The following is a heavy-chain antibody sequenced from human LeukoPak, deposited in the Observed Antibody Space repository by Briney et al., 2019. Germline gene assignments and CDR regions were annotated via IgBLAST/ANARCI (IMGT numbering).Heavy chain of an antibody. V-gene: IGHV3-23*01. CDR1: GFTFRMYA. Sequence: GGSLRLSCAASGFTFRMYAMSWVRQAPGKGLEWVSVISDGAGVIKYADSVKGRVTISRDNSKDMLYLQMNSLKVEDTATYYCGKEGGAWGQGTKVTVSP. CDR3: GKEGGA. D-gene: IGHD3-16*01. J-gene: IGHJ5*02. CDR2: ISDGAGVI.